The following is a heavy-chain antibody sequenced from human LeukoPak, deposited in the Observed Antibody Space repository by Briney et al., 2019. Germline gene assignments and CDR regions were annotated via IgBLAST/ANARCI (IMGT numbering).Heavy chain of an antibody. Sequence: GVSLRLSCAASGFTFSSYEMYWVRQAPAKGLEGVSYISSSGSTIYYADSVKGRFTISRDNAKNSLYLEMNSLRAEDRAVYYCARAVLGGNWGQGTLVTVSS. CDR3: ARAVLGGN. D-gene: IGHD3-10*01. CDR1: GFTFSSYE. CDR2: ISSSGSTI. V-gene: IGHV3-48*03. J-gene: IGHJ4*02.